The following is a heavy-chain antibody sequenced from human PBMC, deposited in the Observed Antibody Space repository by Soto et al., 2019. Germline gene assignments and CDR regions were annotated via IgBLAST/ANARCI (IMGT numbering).Heavy chain of an antibody. J-gene: IGHJ4*02. CDR3: ARANAPSGNYIQYFDY. Sequence: SQTLSLTCAISGDSVSSNSAAWNWIRQSPSRGLEWLGRTYYRSRWYDDYAESVRGRIAVNPDTSKNQFSLQLNSVTPEDTAVYFCARANAPSGNYIQYFDYWGQGTLVTVSS. CDR1: GDSVSSNSAA. CDR2: TYYRSRWYD. D-gene: IGHD3-22*01. V-gene: IGHV6-1*01.